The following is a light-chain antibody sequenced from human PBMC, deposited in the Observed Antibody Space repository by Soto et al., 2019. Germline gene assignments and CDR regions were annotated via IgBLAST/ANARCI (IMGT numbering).Light chain of an antibody. Sequence: IVMTQSPATLSVAPGERVTFSCRASQGVSRKLAWYQHKPGQAPRLLIYGTSNRAAGIPARFSGSGFGTDFTLTISSLEPEDAAVYYCQQRSNWPPITFGQGTRLEI. V-gene: IGKV3-11*01. CDR2: GTS. J-gene: IGKJ5*01. CDR1: QGVSRK. CDR3: QQRSNWPPIT.